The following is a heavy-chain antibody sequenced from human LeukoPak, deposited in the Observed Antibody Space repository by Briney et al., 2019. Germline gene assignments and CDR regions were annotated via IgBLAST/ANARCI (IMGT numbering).Heavy chain of an antibody. CDR3: AKDACSSTSCRIDY. CDR1: GFTFSNYA. V-gene: IGHV3-23*01. Sequence: PGGSLRLSCAASGFTFSNYAMSWVRQAPGKGLEWVSALSGSGGSTYYADSVKGRFTISRDNSKNTLYLQMNSLRAEDTAVYYCAKDACSSTSCRIDYWGQGTLVTVSS. D-gene: IGHD2-2*01. J-gene: IGHJ4*02. CDR2: LSGSGGST.